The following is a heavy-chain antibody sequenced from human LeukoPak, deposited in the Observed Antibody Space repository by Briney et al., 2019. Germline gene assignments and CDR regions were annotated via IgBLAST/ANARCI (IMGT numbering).Heavy chain of an antibody. CDR2: IYTSGST. CDR1: GGSISSGSYY. D-gene: IGHD5-18*01. J-gene: IGHJ4*02. Sequence: SQTLSLTCTVSGGSISSGSYYWSWIRQPAGKGLEWIGRIYTSGSTNYNPSLKSRVTISVDTSKNQFSLKLSSVTAADTAVYYCARDSGYSYGPDFDYWCQGTLVTVSS. V-gene: IGHV4-61*02. CDR3: ARDSGYSYGPDFDY.